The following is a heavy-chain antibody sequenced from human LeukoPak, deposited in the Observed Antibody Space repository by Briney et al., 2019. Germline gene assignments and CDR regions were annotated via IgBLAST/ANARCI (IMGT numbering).Heavy chain of an antibody. CDR3: ARGAIYYDSSGYSGPDY. V-gene: IGHV1-8*01. Sequence: ASVKVSCKASGYTFTSYDINWVRQATGQGLGWMGWMNPNSGNTGYAQKFQGRVTMTRNTSISTAYMELSSLRSEDTAVYYCARGAIYYDSSGYSGPDYWGQGTLVTVSS. J-gene: IGHJ4*02. CDR2: MNPNSGNT. CDR1: GYTFTSYD. D-gene: IGHD3-22*01.